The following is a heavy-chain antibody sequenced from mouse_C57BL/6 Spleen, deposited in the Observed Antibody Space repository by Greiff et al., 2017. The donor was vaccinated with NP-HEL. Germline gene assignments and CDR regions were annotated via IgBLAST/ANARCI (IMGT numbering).Heavy chain of an antibody. Sequence: EVQVVESGPELVKPGASVKMSCKASGYTFTDYNMHWVKQSHGKSLEWIGYINPNNGGTSYNQKFKGKATLTVNKSSSTAYMELRSLTSEDSAVYYCAREGGLRRYFDVWGTGTTVTVSS. CDR2: INPNNGGT. D-gene: IGHD2-4*01. CDR3: AREGGLRRYFDV. CDR1: GYTFTDYN. J-gene: IGHJ1*03. V-gene: IGHV1-22*01.